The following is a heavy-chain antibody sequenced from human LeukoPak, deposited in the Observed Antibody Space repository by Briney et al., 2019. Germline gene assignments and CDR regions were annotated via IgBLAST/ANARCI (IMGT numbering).Heavy chain of an antibody. D-gene: IGHD5-12*01. CDR3: ARAYSGYDFFDY. CDR2: IIPIFGTA. CDR1: GGTFSRYA. V-gene: IGHV1-69*01. Sequence: SVKVSCKASGGTFSRYAISWVRQAPGQGLGWMGGIIPIFGTANYAQKFQGRVTITADESTSTAYMEVSSLRSEDTAVYYCARAYSGYDFFDYWGQGILVTVSS. J-gene: IGHJ4*02.